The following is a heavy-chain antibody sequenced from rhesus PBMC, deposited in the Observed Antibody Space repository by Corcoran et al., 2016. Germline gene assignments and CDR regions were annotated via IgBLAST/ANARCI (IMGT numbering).Heavy chain of an antibody. CDR1: GASISSNW. D-gene: IGHD5-12*01. CDR3: ARERWSGYSESYGGVIH. V-gene: IGHV4-80*01. J-gene: IGHJ4*01. Sequence: QVQLQESGPGLVKPSETLSPTCTVSGASISSNWWSWNRQLPGTGLEWIGEINGNSVRTIYNPSLKSRVTISKDASKNQFSLKLSSVTAADTAVYYCARERWSGYSESYGGVIHWGQGVLVTVSS. CDR2: INGNSVRT.